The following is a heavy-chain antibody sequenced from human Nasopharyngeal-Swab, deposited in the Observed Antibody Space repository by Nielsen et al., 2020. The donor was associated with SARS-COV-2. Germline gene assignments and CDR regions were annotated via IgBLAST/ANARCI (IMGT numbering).Heavy chain of an antibody. CDR1: GGSFSGYY. Sequence: SETVLTCAVYGGSFSGYYWSWIRQPPGKGLEWIGEINHSGSTNYNPSLKSRVTISVDTSKNQFSLKLSSVTAADTAVYYCARLTVLLWFGEPTYMDVWGKGTTVTVSS. D-gene: IGHD3-10*01. CDR2: INHSGST. J-gene: IGHJ6*03. CDR3: ARLTVLLWFGEPTYMDV. V-gene: IGHV4-34*01.